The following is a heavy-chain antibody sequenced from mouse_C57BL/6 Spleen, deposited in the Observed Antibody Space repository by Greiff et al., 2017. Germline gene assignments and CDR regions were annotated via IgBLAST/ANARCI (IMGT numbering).Heavy chain of an antibody. CDR1: GFTFSNYW. D-gene: IGHD2-5*01. Sequence: EVQGVESGGGLVQPGGSMKLSCVASGFTFSNYWMNWVRQSPEKGLEWVAQIRLKSDNYATHYAESVKGRFTISRDDSKSSVYLQMNNLRAEDTGIYYCTDYYSNSYAMDYWGQGTSVTVSS. V-gene: IGHV6-3*01. CDR3: TDYYSNSYAMDY. CDR2: IRLKSDNYAT. J-gene: IGHJ4*01.